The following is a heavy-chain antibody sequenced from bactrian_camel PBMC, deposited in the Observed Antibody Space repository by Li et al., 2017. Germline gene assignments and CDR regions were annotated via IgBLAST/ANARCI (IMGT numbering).Heavy chain of an antibody. CDR3: AAAYTYCSGGYDAFEYNY. CDR1: GDIFSSIC. J-gene: IGHJ4*01. V-gene: IGHV3S53*01. Sequence: HVQLVESGGGSVKAGGSLKLSCVATGDIFSSICMAWFRQGPGKERWGVAGINSEDRPKYNESVQGRFTASRDKRTNTLYLQMNNLQPEDTGMYYCAAAYTYCSGGYDAFEYNYWGQGTQVTVS. D-gene: IGHD2*01. CDR2: INSEDRP.